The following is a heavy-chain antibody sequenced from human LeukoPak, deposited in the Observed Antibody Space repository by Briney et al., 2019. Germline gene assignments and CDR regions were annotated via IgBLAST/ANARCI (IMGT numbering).Heavy chain of an antibody. J-gene: IGHJ4*02. CDR3: ARDRFLAISXXXDY. D-gene: IGHD3-16*01. CDR1: GYSFTDYH. CDR2: INPNSGDT. V-gene: IGHV1-2*02. Sequence: GASVKVSCKASGYSFTDYHMHWVRQAPGQGLEWLGRINPNSGDTHYAQNLQGRVTMTRDTSISTVYMELSRLRSDDTAVYFCARDRFLAISXXXDYWGQGSLVIVSS.